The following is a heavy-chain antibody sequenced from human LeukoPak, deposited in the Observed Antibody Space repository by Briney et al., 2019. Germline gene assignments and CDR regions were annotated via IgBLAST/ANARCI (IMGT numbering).Heavy chain of an antibody. Sequence: SETLSLTCTVSGYSISSGYYWGWIRQPPGKGLEWIGSIYHSGSTYYNPSLKSRVTISVDKSKNQFSLKLSSATAADTAVYYCARDLLWSYFDYWGQGTLVTVSS. D-gene: IGHD2-2*01. J-gene: IGHJ4*02. CDR1: GYSISSGYY. CDR3: ARDLLWSYFDY. CDR2: IYHSGST. V-gene: IGHV4-38-2*02.